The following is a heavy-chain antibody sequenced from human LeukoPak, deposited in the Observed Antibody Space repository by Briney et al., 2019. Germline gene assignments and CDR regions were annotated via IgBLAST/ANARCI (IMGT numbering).Heavy chain of an antibody. CDR3: ARVTTTEYYYYGMDV. V-gene: IGHV1-18*01. Sequence: GASVKVSCKASGGTFSSYAISWVRQAPGQGLEWMGWISTYNGNTNYAQNLQDRVTMTTDTSTSTASMELRSLRSDDTAVYYCARVTTTEYYYYGMDVWGQGTTVTVSS. CDR2: ISTYNGNT. CDR1: GGTFSSYA. J-gene: IGHJ6*02. D-gene: IGHD4-17*01.